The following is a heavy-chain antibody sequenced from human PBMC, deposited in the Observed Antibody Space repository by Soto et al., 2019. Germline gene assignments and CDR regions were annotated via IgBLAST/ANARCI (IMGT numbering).Heavy chain of an antibody. CDR2: IWYDGSNK. CDR3: ARDYDSSGYPRYYFDY. D-gene: IGHD3-22*01. Sequence: ESVGGVVQPGRSLRLSCAASGFTFSSYGMHWVRQAPGKGLERVAVIWYDGSNKYYADSVKGRFTISRDNSKNTLYLQMNSLRAEDTAVYYCARDYDSSGYPRYYFDYWGQGTLVTVSS. V-gene: IGHV3-33*01. CDR1: GFTFSSYG. J-gene: IGHJ4*02.